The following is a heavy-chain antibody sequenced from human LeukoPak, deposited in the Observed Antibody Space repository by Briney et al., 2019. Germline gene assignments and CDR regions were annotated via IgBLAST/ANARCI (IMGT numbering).Heavy chain of an antibody. J-gene: IGHJ4*02. CDR3: AKITKATTPNY. D-gene: IGHD4-17*01. V-gene: IGHV3-23*01. CDR2: ITDSGRKT. CDR1: GLIFSNYA. Sequence: GGFLRLSCAASGLIFSNYAMNWVRQASGKGLEWVSGITDSGRKTYYADSVKGRFSISRDNSKNTVYLQMSDLRAEDTAVYYCAKITKATTPNYWGQGTLVTVSS.